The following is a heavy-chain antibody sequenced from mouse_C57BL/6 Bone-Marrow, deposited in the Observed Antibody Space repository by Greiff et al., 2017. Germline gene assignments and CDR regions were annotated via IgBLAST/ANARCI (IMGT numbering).Heavy chain of an antibody. CDR3: TTSSYGYDDYAMDY. V-gene: IGHV14-4*01. Sequence: VQLKESGAELVRPGASVKLSCTASGFNIKDDYMHWVKQRPEQGLEWIGWIDPENGDTEYASKFQGKATITADTSSNTAYLQLSSLTSEDTAVYYCTTSSYGYDDYAMDYWGQGTSVTVSS. CDR2: IDPENGDT. D-gene: IGHD2-2*01. J-gene: IGHJ4*01. CDR1: GFNIKDDY.